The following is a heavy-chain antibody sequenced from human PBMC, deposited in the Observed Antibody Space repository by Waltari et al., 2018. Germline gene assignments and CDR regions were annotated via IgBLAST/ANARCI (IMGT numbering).Heavy chain of an antibody. Sequence: QLQLQESGPGLVKPSETLSLPCTVSGGSISSSSYYWGWIRKPPGKGLEWIGSIYYSGSTYYNPALKSRVTISVDTSKNQFSLKLSSVTAADTAVYYCARGLDDSSGYWHYWGQGTLVTVSS. J-gene: IGHJ4*02. CDR2: IYYSGST. CDR3: ARGLDDSSGYWHY. V-gene: IGHV4-39*01. CDR1: GGSISSSSYY. D-gene: IGHD3-22*01.